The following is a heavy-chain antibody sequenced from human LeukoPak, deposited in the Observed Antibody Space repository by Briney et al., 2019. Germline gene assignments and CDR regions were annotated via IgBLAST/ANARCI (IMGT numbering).Heavy chain of an antibody. CDR3: AKGLTIFRLALGFDY. CDR2: ISGSGGST. D-gene: IGHD3-3*01. V-gene: IGHV3-23*01. CDR1: GFTFSSYA. J-gene: IGHJ4*02. Sequence: GGSLRLSCAASGFTFSSYAMSWVRQAPGKGLEWVSAISGSGGSTYYADSVKGRFTISRDNSKNTLYLQMNSLRAEDTAVYYCAKGLTIFRLALGFDYWGQGTLVTVSS.